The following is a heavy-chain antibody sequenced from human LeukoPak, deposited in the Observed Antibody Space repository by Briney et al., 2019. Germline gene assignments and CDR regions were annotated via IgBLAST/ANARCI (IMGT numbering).Heavy chain of an antibody. D-gene: IGHD6-13*01. CDR2: INPNSGGT. CDR3: ARGGYSSSWYDHDAFDI. J-gene: IGHJ3*02. V-gene: IGHV1-2*06. Sequence: ASVKVSCKASGGTFTGYYMHWVRQAPGQGLEWMGRINPNSGGTNYAQKFQGRVTMTRDTSISTAYMELSRLRSDDTAVYYWARGGYSSSWYDHDAFDIWGQGTMVTVSS. CDR1: GGTFTGYY.